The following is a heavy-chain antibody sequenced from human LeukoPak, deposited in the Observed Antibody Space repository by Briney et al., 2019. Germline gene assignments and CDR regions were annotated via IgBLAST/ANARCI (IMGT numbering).Heavy chain of an antibody. Sequence: ASVKVSCKASGYTFTAYYMHWVRQAPGQGLEWMGWINPNSGGTNYAQKFQGRVTMTRDTSITTVYMELSRLRSDDTAVYYCARRLSVAADLDSWGQGTLVTVSS. D-gene: IGHD2/OR15-2a*01. CDR3: ARRLSVAADLDS. J-gene: IGHJ4*02. V-gene: IGHV1-2*02. CDR2: INPNSGGT. CDR1: GYTFTAYY.